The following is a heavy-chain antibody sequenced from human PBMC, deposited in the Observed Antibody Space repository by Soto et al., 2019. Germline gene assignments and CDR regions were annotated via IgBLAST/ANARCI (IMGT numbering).Heavy chain of an antibody. D-gene: IGHD2-21*01. CDR3: ASGLSGDKVDQ. Sequence: QVQLQESGPGLVKPSQTLSLTCTVSGGSISDGAYYWSWIRQPPGKGLEWIGHIYNSGNTYNNPSLRSRLTISLDASKSRCSLTLNSVTAADTAVYYCASGLSGDKVDQWGQGTLVTVSS. V-gene: IGHV4-30-4*01. CDR1: GGSISDGAYY. J-gene: IGHJ4*02. CDR2: IYNSGNT.